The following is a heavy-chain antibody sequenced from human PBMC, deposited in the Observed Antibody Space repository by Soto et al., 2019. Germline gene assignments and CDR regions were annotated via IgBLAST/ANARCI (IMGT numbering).Heavy chain of an antibody. CDR1: GYTLTTFG. V-gene: IGHV1-18*01. Sequence: QVQLVQSGAEVQKPGASVKVSCKASGYTLTTFGISWVRQAPGQGLEWMGWISGYNGNTKYAENLQGRVTMTTDTSTSTTYMELRSLRSDDTAVYYCAREYCRGTSCYVVDYWGQGTLVTVSS. D-gene: IGHD2-2*01. CDR3: AREYCRGTSCYVVDY. CDR2: ISGYNGNT. J-gene: IGHJ4*02.